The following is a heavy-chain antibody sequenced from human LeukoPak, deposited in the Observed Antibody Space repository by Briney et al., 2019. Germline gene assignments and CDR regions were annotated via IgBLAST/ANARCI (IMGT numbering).Heavy chain of an antibody. D-gene: IGHD3-10*01. Sequence: NPSETLSLTCAVYGGSFSGYYWSWIRQPPGKGLEWIGEINHSGSTNYNPSLKSRVTISVDTSKNQFSLKLSSVTAADTAVYYCARELRGVTAGRKTYYYYYYMDVWGKGTTVTVSS. V-gene: IGHV4-34*01. CDR1: GGSFSGYY. J-gene: IGHJ6*03. CDR3: ARELRGVTAGRKTYYYYYYMDV. CDR2: INHSGST.